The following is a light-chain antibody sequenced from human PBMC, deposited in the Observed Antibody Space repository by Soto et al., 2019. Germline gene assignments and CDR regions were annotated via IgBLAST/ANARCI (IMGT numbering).Light chain of an antibody. CDR1: XXXLHITGETF. CDR2: EVS. Sequence: DVVMTQTPLSLSVPAAXRASIYWKXXXXXLHITGETFLFWYLQKPGQSPQLLIYEVSTRVSGVPDRFSGSGSGTDFTLEISRVETDDVGIYYCMQSTQLPPTFGQGTRLEIK. J-gene: IGKJ5*01. CDR3: MQSTQLPPT. V-gene: IGKV2D-29*02.